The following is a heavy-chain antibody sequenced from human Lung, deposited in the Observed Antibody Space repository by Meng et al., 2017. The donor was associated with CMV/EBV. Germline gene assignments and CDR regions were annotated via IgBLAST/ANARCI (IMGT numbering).Heavy chain of an antibody. CDR2: IIPLLTVK. D-gene: IGHD6-25*01. Sequence: SVKVSCKTSGDTFGYFAISWVRQAPGQGLEWMGGIIPLLTVKNYAQNFQGRVTISADKSTATVYLELTGLRPDDTAVYFCARDPTVAAAGSNYFESWG. CDR1: GDTFGYFA. J-gene: IGHJ5*01. V-gene: IGHV1-69*10. CDR3: ARDPTVAAAGSNYFES.